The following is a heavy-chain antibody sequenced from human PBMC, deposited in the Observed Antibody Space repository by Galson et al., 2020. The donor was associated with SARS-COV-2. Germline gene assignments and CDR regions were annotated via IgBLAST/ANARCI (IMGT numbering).Heavy chain of an antibody. CDR3: ARESRRYSSSWSDFVFESYNWFDP. J-gene: IGHJ5*02. CDR1: GGSISSSSYY. V-gene: IGHV4-39*07. CDR2: IYYSGST. Sequence: SETLSLTCTVSGGSISSSSYYWGWIRQPPGKGLEWIGSIYYSGSTYYNPSLKSRVTISVDTSKNQFSLKLSSVTAADTAVYYCARESRRYSSSWSDFVFESYNWFDPWGQGTLVTVSS. D-gene: IGHD6-13*01.